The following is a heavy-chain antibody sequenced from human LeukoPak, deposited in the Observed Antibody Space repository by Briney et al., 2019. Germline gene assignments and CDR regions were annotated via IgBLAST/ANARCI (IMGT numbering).Heavy chain of an antibody. D-gene: IGHD3-10*01. CDR1: GYTFTNYG. V-gene: IGHV1-46*01. J-gene: IGHJ6*03. CDR2: INPSGGST. Sequence: ASVKVSCKASGYTFTNYGISWVRQAPGQGLEWMGIINPSGGSTSYAQKFQGRVTMTRDTSTSTVYMELSSLRSEDTAVYYCARDLVRGVRDWGLHYYYYYYMDVWGKGTTVTISS. CDR3: ARDLVRGVRDWGLHYYYYYYMDV.